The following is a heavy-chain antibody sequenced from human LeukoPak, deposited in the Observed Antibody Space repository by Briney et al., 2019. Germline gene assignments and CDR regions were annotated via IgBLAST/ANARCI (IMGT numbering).Heavy chain of an antibody. V-gene: IGHV3-53*01. D-gene: IGHD3/OR15-3a*01. CDR1: DFIVRSNY. CDR3: AIRGGLGSRDAFDI. J-gene: IGHJ3*02. Sequence: GGSLRLSCAASDFIVRSNYMTWVRQAPGKGLEWVSVIYNDGSAYYADSVRGRFTISRDTSKNTVYLLMNSLRAEDTAVYYCAIRGGLGSRDAFDIWGQGTMVTVSS. CDR2: IYNDGSA.